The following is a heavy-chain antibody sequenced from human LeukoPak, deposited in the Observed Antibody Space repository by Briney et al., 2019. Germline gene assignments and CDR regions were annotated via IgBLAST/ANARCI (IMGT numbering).Heavy chain of an antibody. J-gene: IGHJ4*02. V-gene: IGHV3-30*02. CDR1: GFAFSGYG. Sequence: GGSLRLSCVASGFAFSGYGMHWVRQAPGKGLEWVAFIQYDGSHKYYADSVKGRFTISRYNSKNTLYLQMNSLRAEDTAVFYCAKGSEYSSGWYFDSWGQGTQVTVSS. CDR3: AKGSEYSSGWYFDS. D-gene: IGHD6-19*01. CDR2: IQYDGSHK.